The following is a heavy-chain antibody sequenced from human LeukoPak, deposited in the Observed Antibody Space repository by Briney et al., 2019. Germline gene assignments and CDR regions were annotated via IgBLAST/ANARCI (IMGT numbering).Heavy chain of an antibody. CDR3: ASDSSGYYIDY. V-gene: IGHV5-10-1*01. J-gene: IGHJ4*02. D-gene: IGHD3-22*01. CDR2: IDPSDSYT. CDR1: GNSYTSYW. Sequence: GESLKISCKGPGNSYTSYWISWVRQMPGKGLEWMGRIDPSDSYTNYSPSFQGHVTISVDKSISTAYLQWSSLKASDTAMYYCASDSSGYYIDYWGQGTLVTVSS.